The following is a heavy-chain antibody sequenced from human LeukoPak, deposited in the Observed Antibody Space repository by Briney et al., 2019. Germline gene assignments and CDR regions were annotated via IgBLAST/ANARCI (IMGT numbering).Heavy chain of an antibody. V-gene: IGHV4-34*01. J-gene: IGHJ3*02. CDR2: INHSGST. CDR1: GGSFNSSS. Sequence: SETLSLACAVYGGSFNSSSWSWISQPPGKGLEWIGEINHSGSTNYNTSLKSRVTISVATSKNQSSLKLSFVTAADTAVYYCARASRTGGNTMVRGQQGPFDIWGQGTMVTVSS. CDR3: ARASRTGGNTMVRGQQGPFDI. D-gene: IGHD3-10*01.